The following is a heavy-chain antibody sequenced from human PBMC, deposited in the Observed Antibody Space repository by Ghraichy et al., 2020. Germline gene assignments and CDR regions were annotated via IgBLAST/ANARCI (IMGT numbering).Heavy chain of an antibody. J-gene: IGHJ4*02. Sequence: SQTLSLTCTVSRGSVAGGSYFWSWIRQPPGKGLEWIGYIFTGGNSNYNPSLKSRVTISVDTPKNQFSLNLTSVTAADTAVYYCAGRGGRFDYWGQGTLVTVSS. D-gene: IGHD3-10*01. CDR3: AGRGGRFDY. CDR1: RGSVAGGSYF. V-gene: IGHV4-61*01. CDR2: IFTGGNS.